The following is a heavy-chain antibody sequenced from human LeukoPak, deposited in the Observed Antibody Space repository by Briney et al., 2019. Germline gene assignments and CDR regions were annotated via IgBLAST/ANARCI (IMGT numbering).Heavy chain of an antibody. Sequence: GGSLSLSCAASGFAFDYYAMHWVRQAPGKGLEWVSGISWASGSIGYADSVKGRFTISRDNAKNSLYLQMNSLSAEDTAVYYCARTDIVATILDYWGQGTLVTVSS. J-gene: IGHJ4*02. D-gene: IGHD5-12*01. CDR3: ARTDIVATILDY. CDR2: ISWASGSI. CDR1: GFAFDYYA. V-gene: IGHV3-9*01.